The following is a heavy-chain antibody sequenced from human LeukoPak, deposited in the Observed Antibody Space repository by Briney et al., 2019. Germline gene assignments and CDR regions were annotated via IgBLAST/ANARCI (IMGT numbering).Heavy chain of an antibody. D-gene: IGHD6-13*01. CDR2: ISAYHGNK. J-gene: IGHJ2*01. CDR1: GYTFTNYG. CDR3: ARGPYSNDAPSWYFDL. Sequence: ASVKVSCKASGYTFTNYGISWVRQAPGQGLEWMGWISAYHGNKNYAQKLQGRVTMTTDTSTSTAYMELRSLRSDDTAVYYCARGPYSNDAPSWYFDLWGRGTLVTVSS. V-gene: IGHV1-18*01.